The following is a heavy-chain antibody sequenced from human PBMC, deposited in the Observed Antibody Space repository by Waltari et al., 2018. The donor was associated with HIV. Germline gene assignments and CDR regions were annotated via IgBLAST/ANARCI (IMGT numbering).Heavy chain of an antibody. V-gene: IGHV4-4*07. CDR1: GGSISTYY. J-gene: IGHJ4*02. CDR3: ARGYYDSSGYFNYFDY. CDR2: IYSSGST. D-gene: IGHD3-22*01. Sequence: QVQLQESGPGLVKPSETLSLTCTVSGGSISTYYWNWIRQPAGKGLEWIGRIYSSGSTDYNPSVKSPVTMSVDTSKNQFSLKLTSVTAADTAVYYCARGYYDSSGYFNYFDYWGQGSLVTVSS.